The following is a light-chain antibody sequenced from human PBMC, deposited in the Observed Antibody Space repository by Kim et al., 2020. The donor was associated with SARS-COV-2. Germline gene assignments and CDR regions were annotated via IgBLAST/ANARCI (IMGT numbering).Light chain of an antibody. V-gene: IGLV2-14*03. CDR3: SSYTSSSTLEV. CDR2: DVS. CDR1: SSDVGGYNY. Sequence: SITISCTGTSSDVGGYNYDSWYQQRPGQAPKLMIYDVSNRPSGVSNRFSGSKSGNTASLTISGLQAEDEADYYCSSYTSSSTLEVFGTGTKVTVL. J-gene: IGLJ1*01.